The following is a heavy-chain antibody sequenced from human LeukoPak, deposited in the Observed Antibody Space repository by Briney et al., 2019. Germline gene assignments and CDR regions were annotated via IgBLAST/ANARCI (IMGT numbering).Heavy chain of an antibody. J-gene: IGHJ3*02. CDR1: GFTFSSYS. Sequence: GGSLRFSGAASGFTFSSYSMNWVRKAPGKGLEWVSYISSSSSTIYYADSVKGRFTISRDNAENSLYLQMNSLRAEDTAVYYCAREYSTSPHDAFDIWGQGTMVTVSS. CDR3: AREYSTSPHDAFDI. V-gene: IGHV3-48*01. D-gene: IGHD6-6*01. CDR2: ISSSSSTI.